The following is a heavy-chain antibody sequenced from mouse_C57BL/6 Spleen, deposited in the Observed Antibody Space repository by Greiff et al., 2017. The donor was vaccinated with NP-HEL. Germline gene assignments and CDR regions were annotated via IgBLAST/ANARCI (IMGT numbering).Heavy chain of an antibody. D-gene: IGHD1-1*01. CDR1: GYAFSSYW. CDR3: ARGYYGSSLWAMDY. Sequence: VQGVESGAELVKPGASVKISCKASGYAFSSYWMNWVKQRPGTGLEWIGQIYPGDGDTNYNGKFKGKATLTADTSSSTAYMQLSSLTSEDSAVYFGARGYYGSSLWAMDYWGQGTSVTVSS. CDR2: IYPGDGDT. J-gene: IGHJ4*01. V-gene: IGHV1-80*01.